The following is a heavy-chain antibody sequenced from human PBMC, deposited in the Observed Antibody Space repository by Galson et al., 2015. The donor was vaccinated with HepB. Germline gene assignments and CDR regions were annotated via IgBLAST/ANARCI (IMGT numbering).Heavy chain of an antibody. J-gene: IGHJ3*02. CDR2: FYPGDSDA. D-gene: IGHD4-23*01. CDR3: ARNTGNSGIHDAFNI. V-gene: IGHV5-51*01. CDR1: GSSFSNYW. Sequence: QSGAEVTKPGESLKISCQASGSSFSNYWIGWVRQMPGVGLEWMGSFYPGDSDARYSPSFQGQVTISADKSSSIAYLQWSSLKASDTAMYYCARNTGNSGIHDAFNIWGQGTLVTVSS.